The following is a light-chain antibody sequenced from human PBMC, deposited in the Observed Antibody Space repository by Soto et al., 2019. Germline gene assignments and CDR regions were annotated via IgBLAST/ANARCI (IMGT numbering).Light chain of an antibody. CDR1: QDITNL. V-gene: IGKV1-12*01. CDR2: TAS. J-gene: IGKJ4*01. CDR3: QQGNSVPLT. Sequence: DIQMTQSPSSVSASVGDRVTITCRASQDITNLLAWFQQKPGEAPSLLIYTASTLHTGVPSRFSGSGSGTDFTLTISSLQPEDFATYYCQQGNSVPLTFGGGTKVEIK.